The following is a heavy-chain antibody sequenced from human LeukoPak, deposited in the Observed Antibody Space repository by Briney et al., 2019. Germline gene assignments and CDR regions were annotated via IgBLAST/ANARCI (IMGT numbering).Heavy chain of an antibody. CDR1: GYTFTGYY. D-gene: IGHD6-19*01. J-gene: IGHJ4*02. CDR3: ARARAGGYSSGWYDGIFDY. Sequence: ASVKVSCKASGYTFTGYYMHWVRQAPGQGLEWMGRINPNSGGTNYAQKFQGWVTMTRDTSISTAYMELSRLRSDDTVVYYCARARAGGYSSGWYDGIFDYWGQGTLVTVSS. V-gene: IGHV1-2*05. CDR2: INPNSGGT.